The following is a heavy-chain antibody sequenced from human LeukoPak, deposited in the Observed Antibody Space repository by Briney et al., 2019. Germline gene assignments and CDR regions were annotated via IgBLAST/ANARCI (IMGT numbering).Heavy chain of an antibody. V-gene: IGHV4-61*02. CDR2: IYSNGDT. J-gene: IGHJ4*02. CDR3: ARIHYDILTGYYFEY. D-gene: IGHD3-9*01. CDR1: GVYITNGLYF. Sequence: PSQTLSLTCTVSGVYITNGLYFWNWIRQPAGKGLEWIGRIYSNGDTNYNPSLKSRVTISVDTSNNQFSLKLSSVTAADTAVYYCARIHYDILTGYYFEYWGQGALVTVSS.